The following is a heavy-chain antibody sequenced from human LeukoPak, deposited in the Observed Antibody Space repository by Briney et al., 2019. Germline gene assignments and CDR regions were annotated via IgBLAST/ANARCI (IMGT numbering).Heavy chain of an antibody. J-gene: IGHJ4*02. Sequence: GGSLRLSCAASGFTFSSYAMSWVRQAPGKGLEWVSAISGSGGSTYYADSVKGRFTISRDNSKDTLYLQMNSLRAEDTAVYYCAKTYYYGSGSYYSRHFDNWGQGTLVTVSS. D-gene: IGHD3-10*01. CDR3: AKTYYYGSGSYYSRHFDN. V-gene: IGHV3-23*01. CDR1: GFTFSSYA. CDR2: ISGSGGST.